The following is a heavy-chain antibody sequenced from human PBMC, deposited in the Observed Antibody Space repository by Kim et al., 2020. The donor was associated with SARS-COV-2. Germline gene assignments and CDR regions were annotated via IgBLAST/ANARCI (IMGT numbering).Heavy chain of an antibody. V-gene: IGHV4-34*01. D-gene: IGHD6-6*01. CDR1: GGSFSGYY. J-gene: IGHJ6*03. CDR3: ARGPEYSSSYDVYYYYYMYV. Sequence: SETLSLTCAVYGGSFSGYYWSWIRQPPGKGLEWIGEINHSGSTNYNPSLKSRVTISVDTSKNQFSLKLSSVTAADTAVYYCARGPEYSSSYDVYYYYYMYVWGRGTTDTVSS. CDR2: INHSGST.